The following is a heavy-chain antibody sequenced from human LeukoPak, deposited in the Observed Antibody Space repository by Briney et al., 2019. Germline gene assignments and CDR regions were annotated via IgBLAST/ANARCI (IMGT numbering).Heavy chain of an antibody. CDR2: INHSGST. Sequence: PSETLSLTCTVSGGSISGYYWSWIRQPPGKGLEWIGEINHSGSTNYNPSLKSRVTISVDTSKNQFSLKLSSVTAADTAVYYCATDLAVAGPAWGQGTLVTVSS. V-gene: IGHV4-34*01. CDR3: ATDLAVAGPA. CDR1: GGSISGYY. J-gene: IGHJ4*02. D-gene: IGHD6-19*01.